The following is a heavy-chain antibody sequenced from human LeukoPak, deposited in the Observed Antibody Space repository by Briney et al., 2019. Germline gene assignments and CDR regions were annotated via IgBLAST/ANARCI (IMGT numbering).Heavy chain of an antibody. V-gene: IGHV3-21*01. CDR3: ARDCGGSCHNWFDP. Sequence: PGGSLRLSCAASGFTFSSYTMNWVRQAPGKGLEWVSSITSSSGFIYYADSVKGRFTISRDNAKTSLYLQMNSLRAEDTAVYYCARDCGGSCHNWFDPWGQGTLVTVSS. CDR1: GFTFSSYT. CDR2: ITSSSGFI. D-gene: IGHD2-15*01. J-gene: IGHJ5*02.